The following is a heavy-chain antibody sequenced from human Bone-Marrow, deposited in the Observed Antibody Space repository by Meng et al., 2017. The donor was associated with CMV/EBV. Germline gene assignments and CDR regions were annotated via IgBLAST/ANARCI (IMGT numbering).Heavy chain of an antibody. CDR1: YTFTGYA. J-gene: IGHJ4*02. CDR2: ISADNRH. CDR3: ARILTDYYDSTGFQYYFDY. V-gene: IGHV1-18*01. D-gene: IGHD3-22*01. Sequence: YTFTGYALSWVRQAPGQGLEWMGWISADNRHYAQKFQGRVTSTTDTSTSTTYMELRSLMSDDTAVYYCARILTDYYDSTGFQYYFDYWGQGSLVTVSS.